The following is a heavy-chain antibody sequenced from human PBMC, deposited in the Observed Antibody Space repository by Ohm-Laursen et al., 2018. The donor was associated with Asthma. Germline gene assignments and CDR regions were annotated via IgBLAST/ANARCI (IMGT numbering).Heavy chain of an antibody. D-gene: IGHD2-15*01. J-gene: IGHJ4*02. Sequence: ASVKVSCKVTGYTLTELSMHWVRQAPGKGLEWMGGFDPEDGETIYAQKFQGRVTMTEDTSTDTAYMELSSLRSDDTALYYCGRKRGSCITSTCYSLDFWGQGTLITVSS. V-gene: IGHV1-24*01. CDR1: GYTLTELS. CDR3: GRKRGSCITSTCYSLDF. CDR2: FDPEDGET.